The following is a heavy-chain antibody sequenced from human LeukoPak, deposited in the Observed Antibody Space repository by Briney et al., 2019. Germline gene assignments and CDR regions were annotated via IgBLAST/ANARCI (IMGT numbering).Heavy chain of an antibody. CDR3: LASRYSYGHPFDY. D-gene: IGHD5-18*01. J-gene: IGHJ4*02. CDR2: ISWDGGST. Sequence: GGSLRLSCAASGLMFDEFAMHWVRHVPEKGLEWVSLISWDGGSTNYADSVKGRFTISRDNTKNSLYLQMNSLRAEDTALYYCLASRYSYGHPFDYWGQGTLVTVSS. CDR1: GLMFDEFA. V-gene: IGHV3-43D*03.